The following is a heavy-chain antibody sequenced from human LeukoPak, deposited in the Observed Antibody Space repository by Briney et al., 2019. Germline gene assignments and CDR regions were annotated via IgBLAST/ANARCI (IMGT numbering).Heavy chain of an antibody. CDR1: GFTFDDYA. J-gene: IGHJ4*02. D-gene: IGHD1-26*01. CDR3: AKDIVGARSYYFDY. Sequence: PGGSLRLSCAASGFTFDDYAMHWVRQAPGKGLEWVSGISWNSGSIGYADSVKGRFTISRDNAKNSLYLQMNSLRAEDTALYYCAKDIVGARSYYFDYWGQGTLVTVSS. CDR2: ISWNSGSI. V-gene: IGHV3-9*01.